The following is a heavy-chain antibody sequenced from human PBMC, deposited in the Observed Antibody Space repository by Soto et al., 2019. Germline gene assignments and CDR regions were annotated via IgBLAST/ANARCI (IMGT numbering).Heavy chain of an antibody. J-gene: IGHJ6*02. CDR3: ATSITMIVVVHYYGMDV. CDR1: GYTFTSYY. V-gene: IGHV1-46*01. CDR2: INPSGGST. D-gene: IGHD3-22*01. Sequence: ASVKVSCKASGYTFTSYYVHWVRQAPGQGLEWMGIINPSGGSTSYAQKFQGRVTMTRDTSTSTVYMELSSLRSEDTAVYYCATSITMIVVVHYYGMDVWGQGTTVTVSS.